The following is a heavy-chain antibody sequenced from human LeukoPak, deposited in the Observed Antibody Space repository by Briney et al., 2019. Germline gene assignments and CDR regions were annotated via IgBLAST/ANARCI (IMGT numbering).Heavy chain of an antibody. CDR3: ARRRSGYSYDHAAFDI. Sequence: SETLSLTCSVSGGSISSSTYYWGWIRQPPGKGLEWIGTLYYTGSTYYNPSLKSRVTISVDTSKNHFSLKLSSVTAADTAVYYCARRRSGYSYDHAAFDIWGQGTMVTVSS. CDR1: GGSISSSTYY. D-gene: IGHD5-18*01. CDR2: LYYTGST. V-gene: IGHV4-39*01. J-gene: IGHJ3*02.